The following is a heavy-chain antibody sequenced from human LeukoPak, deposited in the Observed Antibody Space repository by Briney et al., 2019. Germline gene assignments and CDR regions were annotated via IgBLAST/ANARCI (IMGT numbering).Heavy chain of an antibody. V-gene: IGHV3-30*18. CDR1: GFTFSTYA. Sequence: GGSLRLSCAASGFTFSTYAMHWVRQAPGKGLEWVAVISYDGSNKYYADSVKGRFTISRDNSKNTLYLQMDSLRPEDTAVYYCAKTSSDGAYPGHKAFDIWGQGTMVTVSS. CDR3: AKTSSDGAYPGHKAFDI. D-gene: IGHD3-10*01. J-gene: IGHJ3*02. CDR2: ISYDGSNK.